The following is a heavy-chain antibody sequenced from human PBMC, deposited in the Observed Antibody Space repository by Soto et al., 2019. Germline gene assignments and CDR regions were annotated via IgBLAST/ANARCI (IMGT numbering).Heavy chain of an antibody. CDR2: MNPNSGNT. Sequence: GASVKVSCKASGYTFTSYDINWVRQATGQGLEWMGWMNPNSGNTGYAQKFQGRVTMTRNTSISTAYMELSSLRSEDTAVYYCARGGKYYDFWSGYYTANFDYWGQGTLVTVSS. CDR1: GYTFTSYD. V-gene: IGHV1-8*01. CDR3: ARGGKYYDFWSGYYTANFDY. D-gene: IGHD3-3*01. J-gene: IGHJ4*02.